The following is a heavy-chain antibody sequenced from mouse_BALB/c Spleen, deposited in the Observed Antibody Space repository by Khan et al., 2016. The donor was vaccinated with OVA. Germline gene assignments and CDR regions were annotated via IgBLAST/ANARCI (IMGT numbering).Heavy chain of an antibody. CDR1: GFSLSDYG. CDR2: IWGGGST. Sequence: VQLQESGPGLVAPSQNLSITCTASGFSLSDYGVSWIRQPPGKGLEWLGVIWGGGSTYYNSALKSRLSISKDNSKSQVFLKMSSLQSDDTAMFYCAKGVWSYYYTLDYWGQGTSVTVSS. J-gene: IGHJ4*01. CDR3: AKGVWSYYYTLDY. V-gene: IGHV2-6-5*01.